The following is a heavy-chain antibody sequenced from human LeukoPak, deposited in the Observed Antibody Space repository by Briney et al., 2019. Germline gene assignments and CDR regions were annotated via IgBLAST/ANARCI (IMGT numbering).Heavy chain of an antibody. J-gene: IGHJ5*02. CDR3: ARDNKNFGIAVAGS. CDR2: ISSSSSYI. D-gene: IGHD6-19*01. Sequence: GGSLRLSXAASGFTFSSYSMNWVRQAPGKGLEWVSSISSSSSYIYYADSVKGRFTISRDNAKNSLYLQMNSLRAEDTAVYYCARDNKNFGIAVAGSWGQGTLVTVSS. V-gene: IGHV3-21*01. CDR1: GFTFSSYS.